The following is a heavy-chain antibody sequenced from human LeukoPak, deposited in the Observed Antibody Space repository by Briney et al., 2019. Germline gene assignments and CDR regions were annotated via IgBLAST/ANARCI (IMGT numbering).Heavy chain of an antibody. Sequence: SETLSLTCTVSGGSISSAAYYWGWVRQPPGKGLDWIGSIYYTGTTYYSPSLQTRATLSFDTSKHQFSLKLTSVTATDTAVYFCAGRPIAAGNNWFDPWGQGTLVTVSS. V-gene: IGHV4-39*01. D-gene: IGHD6-13*01. CDR3: AGRPIAAGNNWFDP. CDR2: IYYTGTT. J-gene: IGHJ5*02. CDR1: GGSISSAAYY.